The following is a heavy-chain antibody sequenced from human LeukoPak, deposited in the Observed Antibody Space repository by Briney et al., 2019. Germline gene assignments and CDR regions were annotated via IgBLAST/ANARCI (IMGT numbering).Heavy chain of an antibody. Sequence: SEPLSLTCSGSNYSLSNSLYWGWPRQPPGKGLAWIGSIYRSGSTFYNPSPKSRVTISLDTSKNQFSLMRCGHTPADTAVYFCARGTYGYYMDVWGKGTTVTVSS. V-gene: IGHV4-38-2*02. CDR1: NYSLSNSLY. CDR2: IYRSGST. CDR3: ARGTYGYYMDV. D-gene: IGHD4-17*01. J-gene: IGHJ6*03.